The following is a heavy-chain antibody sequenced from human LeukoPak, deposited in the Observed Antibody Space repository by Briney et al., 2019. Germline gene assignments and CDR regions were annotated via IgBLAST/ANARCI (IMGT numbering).Heavy chain of an antibody. D-gene: IGHD6-19*01. CDR1: GFTFSSSW. J-gene: IGHJ4*02. Sequence: GGSLRLSCAASGFTFSSSWMHWVRQAPGKGLVWVSRINTDGRTTTYADSVKGRFTISRDNAKSTVYLQMNSLRPEDTALHYCAKSLGSQDYWGQGTLVTVSS. V-gene: IGHV3-74*01. CDR2: INTDGRTT. CDR3: AKSLGSQDY.